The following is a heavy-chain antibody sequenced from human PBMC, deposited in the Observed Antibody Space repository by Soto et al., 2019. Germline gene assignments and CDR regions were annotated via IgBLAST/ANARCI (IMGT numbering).Heavy chain of an antibody. CDR1: GFTCSSYS. J-gene: IGHJ5*02. CDR2: ISSSSSYI. D-gene: IGHD3-10*01. CDR3: ARDTYYYGSGSYSP. V-gene: IGHV3-21*01. Sequence: EVQLVESGGGLVKPGGSLRLSCAASGFTCSSYSMNLVRQSQGKGLEWVSSISSSSSYIYYADSVKGLVTISRDNAKNSLYLQMNSLRADDTAVYYCARDTYYYGSGSYSPWGQGTLVTVSS.